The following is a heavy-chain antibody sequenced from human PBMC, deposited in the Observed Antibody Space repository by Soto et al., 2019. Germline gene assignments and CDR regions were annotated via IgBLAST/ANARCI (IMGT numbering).Heavy chain of an antibody. CDR1: GFTFSNYA. J-gene: IGHJ5*02. CDR2: LSGSGGST. Sequence: PGGSLRLSCAASGFTFSNYAMSWVRRAPGKGLEWVSTLSGSGGSTYYADSVKGRFTISRDNSKNTLYLQMNSLRAEDTAVYYCAKDTVPVATPWFDPWGQGTLVTVSS. D-gene: IGHD2-2*01. V-gene: IGHV3-23*01. CDR3: AKDTVPVATPWFDP.